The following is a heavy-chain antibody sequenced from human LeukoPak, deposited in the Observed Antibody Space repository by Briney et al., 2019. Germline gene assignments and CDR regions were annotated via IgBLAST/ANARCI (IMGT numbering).Heavy chain of an antibody. D-gene: IGHD1-26*01. CDR2: IYHSGAT. J-gene: IGHJ4*02. CDR3: ASKYSGSYTAYYFDY. Sequence: PSETLSLTCAVSGDSISSGGYSWSRLPQPPGKGLEWIGYIYHSGATYYNPSLKSRVSISVNRSKNQFSLKLNSVTAADTAVYYCASKYSGSYTAYYFDYWGQGTLVTVSS. CDR1: GDSISSGGYS. V-gene: IGHV4-30-2*01.